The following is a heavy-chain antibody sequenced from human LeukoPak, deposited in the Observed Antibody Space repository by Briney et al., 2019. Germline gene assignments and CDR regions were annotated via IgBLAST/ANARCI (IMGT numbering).Heavy chain of an antibody. CDR1: GYTFTSYD. CDR2: MNANSGNT. V-gene: IGHV1-8*03. Sequence: ASVKVSCKASGYTFTSYDISWVRQAPGQGLEWMGWMNANSGNTGYAQKFQGRVTITRNTSISTAYMELSSLRSEDTAVYYCARGRRSSSWYVSHYYYYMDVWGKGTTVTVAS. J-gene: IGHJ6*03. D-gene: IGHD6-13*01. CDR3: ARGRRSSSWYVSHYYYYMDV.